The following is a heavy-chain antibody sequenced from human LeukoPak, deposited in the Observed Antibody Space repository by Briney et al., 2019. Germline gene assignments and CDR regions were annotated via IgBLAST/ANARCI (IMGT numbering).Heavy chain of an antibody. CDR1: GYIFTTYW. J-gene: IGHJ3*02. D-gene: IGHD2-15*01. CDR3: ARRGYCSGGGCXSAXFDI. Sequence: GESLKISCKGSGYIFTTYWIGWVRQLPGKGLEWMGIVYPGDYDTRYSPSFQGQVTISADKSISTAYLQWSSLEASDTAMYYCARRGYCSGGGCXSAXFDIWGQGTVVTVSS. CDR2: VYPGDYDT. V-gene: IGHV5-51*01.